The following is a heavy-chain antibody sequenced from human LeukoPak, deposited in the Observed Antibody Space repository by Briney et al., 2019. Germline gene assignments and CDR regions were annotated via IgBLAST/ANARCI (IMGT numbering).Heavy chain of an antibody. CDR2: INSDGSST. J-gene: IGHJ3*02. Sequence: GGSLRLSCAASGFTFSSYWMHWARQAPGKGLVWVSRINSDGSSTSYADSVKGRFTISRDNAKNTLYLQMNSLRAEDTAVYYCASGVYGDYEDDAFDIWGQGTMVTVSS. CDR3: ASGVYGDYEDDAFDI. V-gene: IGHV3-74*01. D-gene: IGHD4-17*01. CDR1: GFTFSSYW.